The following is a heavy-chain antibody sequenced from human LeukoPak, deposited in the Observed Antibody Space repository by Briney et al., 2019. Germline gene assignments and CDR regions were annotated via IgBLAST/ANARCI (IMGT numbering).Heavy chain of an antibody. CDR2: INAGNGNT. CDR1: GYTFTSYA. CDR3: ARDRHYYGSGSYYKLDY. Sequence: ASVNVSCKASGYTFTSYAMHWVRQAPGQRLEWMGWINAGNGNTKYSQKFQGRVTITRDTSASTAYMELSGLRSEDTAVYYCARDRHYYGSGSYYKLDYWGQGTLVTVSS. D-gene: IGHD3-10*01. J-gene: IGHJ4*02. V-gene: IGHV1-3*01.